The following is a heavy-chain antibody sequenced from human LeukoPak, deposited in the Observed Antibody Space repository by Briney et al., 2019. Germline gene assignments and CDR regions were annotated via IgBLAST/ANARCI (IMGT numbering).Heavy chain of an antibody. D-gene: IGHD3-22*01. J-gene: IGHJ6*02. CDR3: ARLGYYYDSSGSFDYYYYYGMDV. CDR2: IYPGDSDT. Sequence: GESLKISCKGSGYSFTSYWIGWVRQLPGKGLEWMGIIYPGDSDTRYSPSFQGQVTISADKSISTAYLQWSSLKASDTAMYYCARLGYYYDSSGSFDYYYYYGMDVWGQGTTVTVSS. CDR1: GYSFTSYW. V-gene: IGHV5-51*01.